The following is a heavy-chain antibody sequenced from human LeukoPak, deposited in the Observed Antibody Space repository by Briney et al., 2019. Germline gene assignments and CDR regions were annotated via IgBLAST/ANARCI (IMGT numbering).Heavy chain of an antibody. D-gene: IGHD3-3*01. J-gene: IGHJ4*02. CDR3: ARGVEWLPFDY. CDR1: VYTFKNYY. Sequence: ASVKVSCKASVYTFKNYYMHWVRQAPGQGLEWMGIINPSGGSTSYAQKFQGRVTMTRDTSTSTVYMELSSLRSEDTAVYYCARGVEWLPFDYWGQGTLVTVSS. V-gene: IGHV1-46*02. CDR2: INPSGGST.